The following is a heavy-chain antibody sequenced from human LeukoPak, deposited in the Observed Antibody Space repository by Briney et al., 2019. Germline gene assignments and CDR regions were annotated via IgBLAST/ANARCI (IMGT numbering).Heavy chain of an antibody. Sequence: SETLSLICTVSGGSFSGYYWTWIRQPPGERLEWIGNIYYSGNTNYNPSLKSRVTILVDTSKNQFSLRLSSVSAADTAVYYCARPAGGYTGYDTPLGAFDFWGQGTMVTVSS. J-gene: IGHJ3*01. D-gene: IGHD5-12*01. CDR2: IYYSGNT. CDR1: GGSFSGYY. V-gene: IGHV4-59*08. CDR3: ARPAGGYTGYDTPLGAFDF.